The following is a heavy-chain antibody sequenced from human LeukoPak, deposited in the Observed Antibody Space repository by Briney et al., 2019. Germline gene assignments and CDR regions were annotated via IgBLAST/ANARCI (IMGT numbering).Heavy chain of an antibody. Sequence: GGSLRLSCAASGFTFSSCSMNWVRQAPGKGLEWVSSISSSSSYIYYADSVKGRFTISRDNAKNSLYLQMNSLRAEDTAVYYCASGPGGYYDSSGSFDYWGQGTLVTVSS. D-gene: IGHD3-22*01. CDR1: GFTFSSCS. CDR3: ASGPGGYYDSSGSFDY. CDR2: ISSSSSYI. J-gene: IGHJ4*02. V-gene: IGHV3-21*01.